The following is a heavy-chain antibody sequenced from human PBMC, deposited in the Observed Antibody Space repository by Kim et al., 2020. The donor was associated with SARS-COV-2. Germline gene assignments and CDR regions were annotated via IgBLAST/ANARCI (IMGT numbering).Heavy chain of an antibody. CDR1: GGSISSYY. CDR3: ARHPTYYDFWSGTTYYYYMDV. J-gene: IGHJ6*03. Sequence: SETLSLTCTVSGGSISSYYWSWIRQPPGKGLEWIGYIYYSGSTNYNPSLKSRVTISVDTSKNQFSLKLSSVTAADTAVYYCARHPTYYDFWSGTTYYYYMDVWGKGTTVTVSS. V-gene: IGHV4-59*08. D-gene: IGHD3-3*01. CDR2: IYYSGST.